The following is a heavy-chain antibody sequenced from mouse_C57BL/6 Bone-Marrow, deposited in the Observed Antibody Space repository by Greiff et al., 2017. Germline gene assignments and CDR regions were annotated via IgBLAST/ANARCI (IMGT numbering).Heavy chain of an antibody. Sequence: QVQLQQSGAELAKPGASVKLSCKASGYTFTSYWMHWVKQRPGQGLEWIGYINPSSGYTKYNQKFKDKATLTADKPSSTAYMQLSSLTYEDSAVYYCARRSSYGYFDVWGTGTTVTVSS. J-gene: IGHJ1*03. CDR3: ARRSSYGYFDV. CDR1: GYTFTSYW. V-gene: IGHV1-7*01. CDR2: INPSSGYT. D-gene: IGHD1-1*01.